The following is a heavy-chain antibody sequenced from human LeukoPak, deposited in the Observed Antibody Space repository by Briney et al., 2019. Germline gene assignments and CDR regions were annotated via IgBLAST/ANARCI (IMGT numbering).Heavy chain of an antibody. CDR2: IKSGGSYT. Sequence: PGRSLRLSCAASGFTFSSYGMHWVRQAPGKGLVWASRIKSGGSYTSYADSVKGRFTISRDNAKNTLYLQMNSLRAEDTAVYYCSRDFGGAWGQGTLVTVSS. CDR3: SRDFGGA. J-gene: IGHJ5*02. V-gene: IGHV3-74*01. D-gene: IGHD3-10*01. CDR1: GFTFSSYG.